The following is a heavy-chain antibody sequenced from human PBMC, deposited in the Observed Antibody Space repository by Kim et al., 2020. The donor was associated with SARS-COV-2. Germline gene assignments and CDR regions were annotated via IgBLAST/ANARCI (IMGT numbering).Heavy chain of an antibody. Sequence: GGSLRLSCAASGFTFSSYSMHWVRQAPGKGLEWVSSISSSSSYIYYADSVKGRFTISRDNAKNSLYLQMNSLRAEDTAVYYCARDYHEYQYSSGRYYYYYGMDVWGQGTTFTVSS. D-gene: IGHD6-19*01. CDR2: ISSSSSYI. CDR3: ARDYHEYQYSSGRYYYYYGMDV. J-gene: IGHJ6*02. CDR1: GFTFSSYS. V-gene: IGHV3-21*01.